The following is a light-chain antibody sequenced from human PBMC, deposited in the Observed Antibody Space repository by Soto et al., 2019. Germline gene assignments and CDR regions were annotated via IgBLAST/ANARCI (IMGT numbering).Light chain of an antibody. J-gene: IGLJ2*01. V-gene: IGLV1-47*02. Sequence: QSVLTQPPSASGTPGQRVTISCSGSSSNIGTNYVYWYQQLPGTAPKLLIYSNNQRPSGVPDRFSGSKSGTSGSLAISGLRSEDEADYYCAAWDDSLRGPVFGGGTKLTVL. CDR2: SNN. CDR3: AAWDDSLRGPV. CDR1: SSNIGTNY.